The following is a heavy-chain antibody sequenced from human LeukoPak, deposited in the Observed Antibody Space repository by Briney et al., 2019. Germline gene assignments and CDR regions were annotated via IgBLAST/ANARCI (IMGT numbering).Heavy chain of an antibody. J-gene: IGHJ4*02. CDR3: ARSTCYDVSCDLRPCDY. CDR2: ISGNGGST. V-gene: IGHV3-66*01. Sequence: PGGSLRLSCAASGFTVSSNYMSWVRQAPGKGLEWVSSISGNGGSTQYADSVKGRFTISRDNSMNTLYLQMNSLRAEDTAVYYCARSTCYDVSCDLRPCDYWGQGTLVTVSS. D-gene: IGHD3-16*01. CDR1: GFTVSSNY.